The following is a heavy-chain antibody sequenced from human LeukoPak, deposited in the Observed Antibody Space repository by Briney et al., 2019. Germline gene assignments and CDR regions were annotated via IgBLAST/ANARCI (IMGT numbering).Heavy chain of an antibody. CDR2: ISSNGGAT. Sequence: PGGSLRLSCAVSGFTFSDYYMSWIRQAPGKGLEWVSVISSNGGATYYADSVKGRFIISRDNSKSTVYLQMNGLRAEDTAVYYCARLWDWWDQGTLVTVSS. V-gene: IGHV3-23*01. J-gene: IGHJ4*02. D-gene: IGHD3/OR15-3a*01. CDR1: GFTFSDYY. CDR3: ARLWDW.